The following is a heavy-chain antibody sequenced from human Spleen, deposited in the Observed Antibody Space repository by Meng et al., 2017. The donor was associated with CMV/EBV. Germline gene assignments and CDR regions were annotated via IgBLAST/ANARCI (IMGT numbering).Heavy chain of an antibody. J-gene: IGHJ4*02. CDR1: GYSISSDYY. CDR3: ARDRRHGGGHRV. D-gene: IGHD2-15*01. CDR2: IYHSGSA. Sequence: GSLRLSCTVSGYSISSDYYWGWIRQPPGKRLEWSGNIYHSGSAYYNPSLKSRVSISVDTSKNQFSLKLSSVTAADTAVYYCARDRRHGGGHRVWGQGTLVTVSS. V-gene: IGHV4-38-2*02.